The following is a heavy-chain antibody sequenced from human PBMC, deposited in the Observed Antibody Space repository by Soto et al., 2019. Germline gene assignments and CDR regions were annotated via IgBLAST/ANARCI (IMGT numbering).Heavy chain of an antibody. J-gene: IGHJ4*02. D-gene: IGHD5-18*01. Sequence: SLRLSCAASGFTFSSYGMHWVRQAPGKGLEWVAVISYDGSNKYYADSVKGRFTISRDNSKNTLYLQMNSLRAEDTAVYYCAKNLFSYGSRDYFDYWGQGTLVTVSS. V-gene: IGHV3-30*18. CDR3: AKNLFSYGSRDYFDY. CDR2: ISYDGSNK. CDR1: GFTFSSYG.